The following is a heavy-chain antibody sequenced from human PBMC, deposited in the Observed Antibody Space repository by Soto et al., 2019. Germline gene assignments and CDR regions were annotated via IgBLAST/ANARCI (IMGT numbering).Heavy chain of an antibody. CDR1: GFTFSSYG. J-gene: IGHJ4*02. CDR2: IWYDGSKK. V-gene: IGHV3-33*06. D-gene: IGHD6-6*01. CDR3: AKHSRTKHSSSNY. Sequence: GGSLRLSCAASGFTFSSYGMHWIRQAPGKGLEWAAVIWYDGSKKYYADSVKGRFTISRDDSKNTVYLQMNSLRAEDTAVYYCAKHSRTKHSSSNYWGQGTLVTVSS.